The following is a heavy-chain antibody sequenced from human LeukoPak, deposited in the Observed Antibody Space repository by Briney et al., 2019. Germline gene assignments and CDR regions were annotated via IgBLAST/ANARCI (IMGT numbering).Heavy chain of an antibody. CDR3: ATTSDYYYMDV. CDR1: GGSISSHY. CDR2: IYYSGST. Sequence: SETLSLTCTVSGGSISSHYWSWIRQPPGKGLEWIGYIYYSGSTNYNPSLKSRVTISVDTSKNQFSLKLTSVTAGAPAVYYCATTSDYYYMDVWGKGTTVTVSS. D-gene: IGHD1-26*01. J-gene: IGHJ6*03. V-gene: IGHV4-59*11.